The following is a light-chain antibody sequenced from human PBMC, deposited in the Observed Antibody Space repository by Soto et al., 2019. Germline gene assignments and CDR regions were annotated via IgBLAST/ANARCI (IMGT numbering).Light chain of an antibody. CDR2: DAS. CDR1: QSVGSY. Sequence: ETVLTQSPATLSLSPGQRATFSCRASQSVGSYLAWHQQKPGQAPRLLIHDASNRATGLPARFSGSGSGTDFTLTITSLEPEDFAVYFCQQRTDWPLTFGGGTKLEI. CDR3: QQRTDWPLT. J-gene: IGKJ4*01. V-gene: IGKV3-11*01.